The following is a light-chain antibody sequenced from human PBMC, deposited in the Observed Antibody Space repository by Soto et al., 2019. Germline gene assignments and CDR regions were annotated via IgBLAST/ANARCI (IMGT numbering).Light chain of an antibody. CDR3: QHSNSYSEA. CDR2: KAS. CDR1: QTISSW. V-gene: IGKV1-5*03. J-gene: IGKJ1*01. Sequence: DIQMTQSPSTLSGSVGDRVTITCRASQTISSWLAWYQQKPGKAPKLLIYKASTLKSGVPSRFSGSGSGTEFTLTISSLQPEDFATYYCQHSNSYSEAFGQGTKVELK.